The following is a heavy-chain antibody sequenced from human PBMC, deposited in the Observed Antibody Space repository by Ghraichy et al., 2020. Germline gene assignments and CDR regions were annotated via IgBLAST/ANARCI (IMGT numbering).Heavy chain of an antibody. CDR1: GFTFSTCS. J-gene: IGHJ2*01. V-gene: IGHV3-21*01. D-gene: IGHD6-19*01. CDR3: IAVSGTWYFDL. Sequence: LSLTCAASGFTFSTCSMVWVRQAPGKGLEWVSSISSSSGYIYYADSVKGRFTISRDNAKNSLYLQMNSLRAEDTAVYARIAVSGTWYFDLWGRGTLVTFSS. CDR2: ISSSSGYI.